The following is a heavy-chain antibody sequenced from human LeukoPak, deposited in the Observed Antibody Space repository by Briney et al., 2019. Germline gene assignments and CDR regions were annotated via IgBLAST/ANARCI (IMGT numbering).Heavy chain of an antibody. J-gene: IGHJ6*03. CDR2: INWNGGST. CDR3: ARLRSSGWYSEYYYYMDV. CDR1: GFTFDDYG. Sequence: PGGSLRLSCAASGFTFDDYGMSWVRQAPGKGLEWVSGINWNGGSTGYADSVEGRFTISRDNAKNSLYLQMNSLRAEDTALYYCARLRSSGWYSEYYYYMDVWGKGTTVTVSS. D-gene: IGHD6-19*01. V-gene: IGHV3-20*04.